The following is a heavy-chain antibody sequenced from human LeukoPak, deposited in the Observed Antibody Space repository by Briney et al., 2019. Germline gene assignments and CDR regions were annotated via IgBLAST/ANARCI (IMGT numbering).Heavy chain of an antibody. V-gene: IGHV1-18*01. CDR1: TYTLATYC. CDR2: ISAYNGNT. D-gene: IGHD2-15*01. J-gene: IGHJ4*02. CDR3: ARVRDNDYGDF. Sequence: GASVNVSCKASTYTLATYCISWMRQAPGQGREWMGWISAYNGNTNYAQKVQDRITMTTDTSTSTAYMELRSLRADDTAVYYCARVRDNDYGDFWGQGTLVTVSS.